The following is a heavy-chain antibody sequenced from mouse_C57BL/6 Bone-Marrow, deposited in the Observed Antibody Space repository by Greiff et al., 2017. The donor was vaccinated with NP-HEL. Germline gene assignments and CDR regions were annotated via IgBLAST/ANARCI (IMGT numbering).Heavy chain of an antibody. CDR3: AMESYCGSRFAY. J-gene: IGHJ3*01. Sequence: QVQLQQPGAELVKPGASVKLSCKASGYTFTSYWMHWVKQRPGQGLEWIGMIHPNSGSTNYNEKFKGKATLTVDKSSSTAYMQLSSLTSEDSAVYCCAMESYCGSRFAYWGKGTLVTVSA. V-gene: IGHV1-64*01. CDR2: IHPNSGST. D-gene: IGHD1-1*01. CDR1: GYTFTSYW.